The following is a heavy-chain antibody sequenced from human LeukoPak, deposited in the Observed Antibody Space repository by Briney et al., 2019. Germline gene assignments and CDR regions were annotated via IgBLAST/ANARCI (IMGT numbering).Heavy chain of an antibody. CDR3: ARDYYVTSGYYRQTPFDY. CDR2: ISAYNGNT. V-gene: IGHV1-18*01. CDR1: GYTFTSYG. D-gene: IGHD3-22*01. Sequence: VASVKVSCKASGYTFTSYGIGWVRQAPGQGLEWMGWISAYNGNTNYAQKLQGRVTMTTDTSTGTAYMELWSLRSDDTAVYYCARDYYVTSGYYRQTPFDYWGQGTLVTVSS. J-gene: IGHJ4*02.